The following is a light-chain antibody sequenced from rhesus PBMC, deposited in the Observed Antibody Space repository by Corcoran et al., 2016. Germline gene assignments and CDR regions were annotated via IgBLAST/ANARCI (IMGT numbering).Light chain of an antibody. J-gene: IGKJ2*01. Sequence: DIQMTQSPSALSASVGDRVTISCRASQNIYSNLAWYQQKPWKAPKLLIYAASSLQTGIPSRCSGSGSGTDFTLTISSLQPEDSAAYYCKHYCDNPYSFGQGTKVEIK. V-gene: IGKV1S8*01. CDR1: QNIYSN. CDR2: AAS. CDR3: KHYCDNPYS.